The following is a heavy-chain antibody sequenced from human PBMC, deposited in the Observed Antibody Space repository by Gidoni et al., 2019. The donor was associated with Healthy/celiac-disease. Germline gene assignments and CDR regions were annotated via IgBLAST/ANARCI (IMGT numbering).Heavy chain of an antibody. V-gene: IGHV2-26*01. Sequence: QVTLKESGPVLVKPTETLTLTCTVSGFSLSNARMGVSWIRQPPGKALEWLAHIFSNDEKSYSTSLKSRLTISKDTSKSQVVLTMTNMDPVDTATYYCARIIMVRGERPFDYWGQGTLVTVSS. CDR2: IFSNDEK. D-gene: IGHD3-10*01. CDR3: ARIIMVRGERPFDY. CDR1: GFSLSNARMG. J-gene: IGHJ4*02.